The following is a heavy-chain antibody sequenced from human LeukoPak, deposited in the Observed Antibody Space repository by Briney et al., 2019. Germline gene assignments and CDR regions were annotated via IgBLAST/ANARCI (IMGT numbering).Heavy chain of an antibody. CDR2: ISGSGGST. J-gene: IGHJ5*02. V-gene: IGHV3-23*01. CDR3: AKGGWSGSPLNWFDP. D-gene: IGHD3-3*01. CDR1: GVTLRVYG. Sequence: RWALKLCGGAWGVTLRVYGMGGVRQAQGKGLEWVSGISGSGGSTYYADSVKGRFTISRDNSKNTVYLQMNSLRAEDTAVYFCAKGGWSGSPLNWFDPWGQGTLVTVSS.